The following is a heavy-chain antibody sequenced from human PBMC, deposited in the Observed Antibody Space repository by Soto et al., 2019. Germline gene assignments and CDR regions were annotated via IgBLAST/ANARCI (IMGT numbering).Heavy chain of an antibody. CDR1: GGSFSGYY. CDR3: ARGRHYYHSSGYYPTRGPYYFDY. D-gene: IGHD3-22*01. V-gene: IGHV4-34*01. CDR2: INHSGST. Sequence: PSETLSLTCAVYGGSFSGYYWSWIRQPPGKGLEWIGEINHSGSTNYNPSLKSRVTISVDTSKNQFSLKLSSVTAADTAVYYCARGRHYYHSSGYYPTRGPYYFDYWGQGTLVTVSS. J-gene: IGHJ4*02.